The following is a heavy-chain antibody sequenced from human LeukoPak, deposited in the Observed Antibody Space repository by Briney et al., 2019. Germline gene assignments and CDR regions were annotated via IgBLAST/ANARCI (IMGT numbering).Heavy chain of an antibody. D-gene: IGHD6-19*01. Sequence: SGPTLVNPTQTLTLTCTFSGFSLSTRGMRVSWIRQPPGKALEWLALIAWEDNIFYSSSLRARLTISKDTSKNQAALTLTNVDPADTATYYCARTSHTGVWYDLDSWGQGTLVTVSS. V-gene: IGHV2-70*04. J-gene: IGHJ4*02. CDR1: GFSLSTRGMR. CDR3: ARTSHTGVWYDLDS. CDR2: IAWEDNI.